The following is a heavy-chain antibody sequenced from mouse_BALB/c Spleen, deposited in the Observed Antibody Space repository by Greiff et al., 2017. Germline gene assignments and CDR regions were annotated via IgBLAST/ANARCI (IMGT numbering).Heavy chain of an antibody. Sequence: EVKLMESGGGLVKLGGSLKLSCAASGFTFSSYYMSWVRQTPEKRLELVAAINSNGGSTYYPDTVKGRFTISRDNAKNTLYLQMSSLKSEDTALYYCARHRYGNYFYAMDYWGQGTSVTVSS. CDR3: ARHRYGNYFYAMDY. CDR1: GFTFSSYY. V-gene: IGHV5-6-2*01. CDR2: INSNGGST. J-gene: IGHJ4*01. D-gene: IGHD2-1*01.